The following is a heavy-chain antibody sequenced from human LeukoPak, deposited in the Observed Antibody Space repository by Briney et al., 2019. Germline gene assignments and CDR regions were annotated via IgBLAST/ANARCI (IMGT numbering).Heavy chain of an antibody. CDR2: IIPIFGTA. CDR1: GGTFSSYA. J-gene: IGHJ5*02. D-gene: IGHD4-17*01. V-gene: IGHV1-69*13. CDR3: ARDAHYGDYSGEGYNWFDP. Sequence: SVKVSCKASGGTFSSYAISWVRQAPGQGLEWMGGIIPIFGTANYAQKFQGRVTITADESTSTAYMELSSLRSEDTAVYCCARDAHYGDYSGEGYNWFDPWGQGTLVTVSS.